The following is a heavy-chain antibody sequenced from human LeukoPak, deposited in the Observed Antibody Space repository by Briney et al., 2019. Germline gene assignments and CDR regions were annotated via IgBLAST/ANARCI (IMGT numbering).Heavy chain of an antibody. CDR3: ARAAQPGFDP. CDR1: GLTFSTYS. V-gene: IGHV3-48*01. Sequence: GGSLRLSCGASGLTFSTYSMNWVRQAPGKGLEWVSYISSDSGTIYYADSVKGRFTISRDNAKNSLYLQINSLRAEDTAVYYCARAAQPGFDPWGQGTLVTVSS. J-gene: IGHJ5*02. CDR2: ISSDSGTI. D-gene: IGHD1-14*01.